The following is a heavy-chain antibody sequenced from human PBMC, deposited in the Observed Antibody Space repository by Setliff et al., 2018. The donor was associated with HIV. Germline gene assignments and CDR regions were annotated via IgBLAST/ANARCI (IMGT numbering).Heavy chain of an antibody. CDR1: GFTFNDYA. D-gene: IGHD3-22*01. J-gene: IGHJ4*02. CDR2: IGGSGSAI. V-gene: IGHV3-48*01. CDR3: VRDASPDYDSGGYSAGGH. Sequence: PGGSLRLSCAASGFTFNDYAMHWVRQAPGKGLEWISYIGGSGSAIYYADSVKGRFTISRDNAKNSLYLQLNSLRAEDTAVYYCVRDASPDYDSGGYSAGGHWGRGTLVTVSS.